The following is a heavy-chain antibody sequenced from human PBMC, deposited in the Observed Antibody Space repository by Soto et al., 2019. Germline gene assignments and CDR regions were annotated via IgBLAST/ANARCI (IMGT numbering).Heavy chain of an antibody. CDR1: GYTFTSYY. CDR3: ARGIVVVTAIEDGMDV. CDR2: VNPTSGST. V-gene: IGHV1-46*01. J-gene: IGHJ6*02. D-gene: IGHD2-21*02. Sequence: AASVKVSCKASGYTFTSYYIPWVRQAPGQGLEWMGIVNPTSGSTTYAQKFQGRVIMTRDTSTRTVYMELSSLRSEDTAVYYCARGIVVVTAIEDGMDVWGQGTTVTVSS.